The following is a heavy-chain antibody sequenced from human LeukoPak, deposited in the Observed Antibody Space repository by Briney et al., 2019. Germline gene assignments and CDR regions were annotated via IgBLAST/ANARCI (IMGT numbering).Heavy chain of an antibody. CDR2: ISSKGGNT. J-gene: IGHJ6*03. Sequence: GGPLRLSCAPSGFTVRWDRQAPGSGLKYVSTISSKGGNTYYTNSVKDIFTISRDNSKNTLYLQMGRLRAEDMDVYYCARSRGLDLQYYYYMDVWGKGTTVTASS. CDR3: ARSRGLDLQYYYYMDV. CDR1: GFTVR. V-gene: IGHV3-64*01. D-gene: IGHD3-10*01.